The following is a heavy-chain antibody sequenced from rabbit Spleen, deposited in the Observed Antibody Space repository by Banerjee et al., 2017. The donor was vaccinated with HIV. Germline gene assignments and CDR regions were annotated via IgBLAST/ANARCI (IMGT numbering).Heavy chain of an antibody. CDR2: IESGSSGFT. CDR1: GVSFSGSSY. CDR3: ARDSGTSFSSYGMDL. D-gene: IGHD8-1*01. V-gene: IGHV1S45*01. J-gene: IGHJ6*01. Sequence: QEQLVESGGGLVKPGASLTLTCMASGVSFSGSSYMCWVRQAPGKGLEWIACIESGSSGFTYFASWAKGRFTISKTSSTTVTLQMTSLTAADTATYFCARDSGTSFSSYGMDLWGPGTLVTVS.